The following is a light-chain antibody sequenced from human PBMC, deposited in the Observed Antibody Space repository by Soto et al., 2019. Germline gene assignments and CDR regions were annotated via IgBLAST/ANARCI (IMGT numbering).Light chain of an antibody. J-gene: IGKJ1*01. V-gene: IGKV3-20*01. CDR2: GAS. CDR1: QSVSSSF. CDR3: QQYGISPWT. Sequence: EIVLTQSPGTLSLSPGERATLSCRASQSVSSSFLAWYQQKPGQAPRLLIYGASSRASGIPDRFSGSGSGTDFTLTISRLETEDCAVYYCQQYGISPWTFGQGTKMEIK.